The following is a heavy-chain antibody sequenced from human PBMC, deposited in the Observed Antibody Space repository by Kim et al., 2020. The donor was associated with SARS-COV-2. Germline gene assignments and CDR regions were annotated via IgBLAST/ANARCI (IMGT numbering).Heavy chain of an antibody. J-gene: IGHJ3*02. D-gene: IGHD3-10*01. CDR3: AKNLGFGAGAFDI. V-gene: IGHV3-23*01. Sequence: YADSVKGRFTISRDNSKNTLYLQMNSLRAEDTAIYYCAKNLGFGAGAFDIWGQGTMVTVSS.